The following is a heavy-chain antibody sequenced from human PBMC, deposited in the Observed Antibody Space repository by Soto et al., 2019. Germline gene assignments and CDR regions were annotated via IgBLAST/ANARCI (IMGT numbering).Heavy chain of an antibody. Sequence: QVQLVQSGAELKKPGASVNISCQASGFTFSDTLINWVRQGPGQRLEWMGWITPANGNTRYSESFQGRVTISSLSSASTAYVALSDLTSEDTAVYYCAIDIVSVGPRANDAFDVWGQGTMITVSS. J-gene: IGHJ3*01. CDR1: GFTFSDTL. D-gene: IGHD1-26*01. CDR3: AIDIVSVGPRANDAFDV. CDR2: ITPANGNT. V-gene: IGHV1-3*01.